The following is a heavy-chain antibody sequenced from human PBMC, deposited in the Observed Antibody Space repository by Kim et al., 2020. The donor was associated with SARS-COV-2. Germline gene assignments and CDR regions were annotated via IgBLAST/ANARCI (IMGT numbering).Heavy chain of an antibody. V-gene: IGHV4-34*01. CDR2: INHSGST. J-gene: IGHJ5*02. CDR3: ARGPRLGWRNKSNWFDP. CDR1: GGSFSGYY. D-gene: IGHD4-17*01. Sequence: SETLSLTCAVYGGSFSGYYWSWIRQPPGKGLEWIGEINHSGSTNYNPSLKSRVTISVDTSKNQFSLKLSSVTAEDTAVYYCARGPRLGWRNKSNWFDPWGQGTLVTVSS.